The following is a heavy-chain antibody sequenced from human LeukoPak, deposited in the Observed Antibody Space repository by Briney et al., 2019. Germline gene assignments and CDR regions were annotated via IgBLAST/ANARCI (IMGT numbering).Heavy chain of an antibody. J-gene: IGHJ4*02. CDR3: ARDRNYYDSSGYYFAN. CDR1: GGSISSGGYY. CDR2: IFYGGT. D-gene: IGHD3-22*01. Sequence: SETLSLTCTVSGGSISSGGYYWNWIRQHPGKGLEWIGYIFYGGTSYNPSLQSRVTISVDTSKSQLSLKLKSVTAADTAVYYCARDRNYYDSSGYYFANWGQGTLVTVSS. V-gene: IGHV4-61*08.